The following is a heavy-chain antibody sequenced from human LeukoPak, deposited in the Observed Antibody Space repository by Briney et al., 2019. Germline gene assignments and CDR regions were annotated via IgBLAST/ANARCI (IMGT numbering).Heavy chain of an antibody. CDR1: GGSISSGDHY. D-gene: IGHD6-19*01. CDR2: IYYSGST. J-gene: IGHJ4*02. CDR3: ARDRGYSSGWSFDY. Sequence: PSETLSLTCTVSGGSISSGDHYWSWIRQPPGKGLEWIGYIYYSGSTYYNPSLKSRVTISVDTSKNQFSLKLSSVTAADTAVYYCARDRGYSSGWSFDYWGQGTLVTVSS. V-gene: IGHV4-30-4*08.